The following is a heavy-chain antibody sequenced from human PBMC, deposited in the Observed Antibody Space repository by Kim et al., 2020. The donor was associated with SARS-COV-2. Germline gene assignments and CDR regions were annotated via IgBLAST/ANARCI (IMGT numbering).Heavy chain of an antibody. CDR3: ARAGNFWSGYPTLDYYYYGMDV. CDR1: GYTFTGYY. Sequence: ASVKVSCKASGYTFTGYYMHWVRQAPGQGLEWMGRINPNSGGTNYAQKFQGRVTMTRDTAISTAYMDLTRLRSDDTAVYYCARAGNFWSGYPTLDYYYYGMDVWGQGTAVTVSS. J-gene: IGHJ6*02. CDR2: INPNSGGT. V-gene: IGHV1-2*06. D-gene: IGHD3-3*01.